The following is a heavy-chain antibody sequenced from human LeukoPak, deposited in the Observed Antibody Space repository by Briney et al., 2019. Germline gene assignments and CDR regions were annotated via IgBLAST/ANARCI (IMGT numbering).Heavy chain of an antibody. CDR1: GFTFGSYA. CDR3: ASTVVTPDDAFDI. V-gene: IGHV3-30-3*01. Sequence: PGGSLRLSCAASGFTFGSYAMHWVRQAPGKGLEWVAVISYDGSNKYYADSVKGRFTISRDNSKNTLYLQMNSLRAEDTAVYYCASTVVTPDDAFDIWGQGTMVTVSS. D-gene: IGHD4-23*01. CDR2: ISYDGSNK. J-gene: IGHJ3*02.